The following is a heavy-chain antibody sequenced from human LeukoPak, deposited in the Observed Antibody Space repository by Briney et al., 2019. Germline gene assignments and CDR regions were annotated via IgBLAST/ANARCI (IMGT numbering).Heavy chain of an antibody. CDR3: ARDRKMITYYYDSSGYHLDY. CDR2: IYYSGST. Sequence: PSETLSLTCTVSGGSISSYSWSWIRQSPGKGLEWIGYIYYSGSTNYNPSLKSRVTMSVDTSKNQFSLKLSSVTAADTAVYYCARDRKMITYYYDSSGYHLDYWGQGTLVTVSS. CDR1: GGSISSYS. V-gene: IGHV4-59*12. D-gene: IGHD3-22*01. J-gene: IGHJ4*02.